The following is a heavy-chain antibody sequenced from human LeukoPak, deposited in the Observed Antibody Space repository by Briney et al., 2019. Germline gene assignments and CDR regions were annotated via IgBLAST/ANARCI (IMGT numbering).Heavy chain of an antibody. D-gene: IGHD2-21*02. V-gene: IGHV1-8*03. CDR2: MSPYTGDR. J-gene: IGHJ4*02. CDR3: ARTTSLTASGYDC. Sequence: ASVNVSCKTSGYSFTTYHINWVRQASGQGLEWLGWMSPYTGDRGYAQRSQGRLSITSDTSISTAYMELGSLKSDDTAVYFCARTTSLTASGYDCWGQGTLVTVSS. CDR1: GYSFTTYH.